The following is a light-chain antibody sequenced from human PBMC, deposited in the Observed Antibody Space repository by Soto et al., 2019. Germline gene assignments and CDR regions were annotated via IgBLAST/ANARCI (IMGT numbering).Light chain of an antibody. CDR2: DAS. V-gene: IGKV3-11*01. CDR1: QSVSSY. J-gene: IGKJ4*01. CDR3: QQRSSWLT. Sequence: EIVLTQSPATLSLSPGERATLSCRASQSVSSYLAWYQQKPGQAPRLLIYDASNRAIGIPARFSGSGSGTDFTLTISSLEPEDFAVYYCQQRSSWLTFGGGTKVEIK.